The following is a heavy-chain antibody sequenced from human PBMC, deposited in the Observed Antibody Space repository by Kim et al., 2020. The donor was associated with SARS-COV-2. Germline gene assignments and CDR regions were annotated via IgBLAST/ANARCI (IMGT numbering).Heavy chain of an antibody. CDR2: IYHSGST. V-gene: IGHV4-30-2*01. Sequence: SETLSLTCAVSGGSISSGGYSWSWIRQPPGKGLEWIGYIYHSGSTYYNPSLKSRVTISVDRSKNQFSLKLSSVTAADTAVYYCARAKQWPRGYYMDVWGKGTTVTVSS. CDR1: GGSISSGGYS. CDR3: ARAKQWPRGYYMDV. J-gene: IGHJ6*03. D-gene: IGHD6-19*01.